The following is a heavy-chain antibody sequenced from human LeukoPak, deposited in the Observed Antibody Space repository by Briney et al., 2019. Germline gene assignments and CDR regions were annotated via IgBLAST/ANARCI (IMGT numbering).Heavy chain of an antibody. D-gene: IGHD3-22*01. V-gene: IGHV3-23*01. Sequence: GGSLRLSCETSGFTFSHYAMSWVRQTPGKGLEWVSAISGSGSRTYYADSVKARFTVSRDNAKNSLYLQMNSLRAEDTAVYYCATYSSLNRREFQYWGQGTLLTVSS. CDR1: GFTFSHYA. J-gene: IGHJ1*01. CDR3: ATYSSLNRREFQY. CDR2: ISGSGSRT.